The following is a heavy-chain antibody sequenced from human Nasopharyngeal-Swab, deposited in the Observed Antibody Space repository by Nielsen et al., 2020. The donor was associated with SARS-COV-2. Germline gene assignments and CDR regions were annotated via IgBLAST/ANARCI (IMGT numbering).Heavy chain of an antibody. CDR2: INHSGST. D-gene: IGHD2-2*01. CDR3: ARGLSGIVPSPILGLGPYYSYYYMDV. Sequence: SETLSLTCAVYGGSFNTYNWGWIRQPPGKGLEGIAEINHSGSTNYNPSLKSRVTISVDTSKNQFSLKLSSVTAADTAVYYCARGLSGIVPSPILGLGPYYSYYYMDVWGKGTTVTVSS. J-gene: IGHJ6*03. CDR1: GGSFNTYN. V-gene: IGHV4-34*01.